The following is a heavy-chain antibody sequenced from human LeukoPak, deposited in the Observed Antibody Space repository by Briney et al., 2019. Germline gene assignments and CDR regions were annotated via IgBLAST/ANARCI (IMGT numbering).Heavy chain of an antibody. D-gene: IGHD6-13*01. Sequence: GRSLRLSCAASGFTSSSYGMHWVRQAPGKGLEWVAVISYDGSNKYYADSVKGRFTISRDNSKNTLYLQMNSLRAEDTAVYYCAKDPNGIAAAGNYWGQGTLVTVSS. CDR2: ISYDGSNK. V-gene: IGHV3-30*18. J-gene: IGHJ4*02. CDR1: GFTSSSYG. CDR3: AKDPNGIAAAGNY.